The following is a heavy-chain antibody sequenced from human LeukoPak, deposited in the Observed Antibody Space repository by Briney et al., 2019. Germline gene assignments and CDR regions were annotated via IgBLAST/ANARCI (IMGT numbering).Heavy chain of an antibody. CDR3: ARSGGNNYHWALDI. CDR2: ISSSSSYI. CDR1: GFTFSSYS. J-gene: IGHJ3*02. Sequence: GGSLRLSCAASGFTFSSYSMNWVRPAPGKGLEWVSSISSSSSYIYYADSVKGRFTISRDNAKNSLYLQMSSLRAEDTAVYYCARSGGNNYHWALDIWGQGTMVTVSS. V-gene: IGHV3-21*01. D-gene: IGHD1/OR15-1a*01.